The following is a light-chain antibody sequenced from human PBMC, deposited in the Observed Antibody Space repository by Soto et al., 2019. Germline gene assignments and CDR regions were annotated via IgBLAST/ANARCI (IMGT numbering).Light chain of an antibody. CDR2: AAS. CDR3: QKYNRAPWT. V-gene: IGKV1-27*01. CDR1: QDINTY. Sequence: DIQMTQSPSSLSASVGDRVTITCRPSQDINTYLAWYQQKPGKTPKLLIYAASTLESGVPSRFSGSGSGTDFTLTISSLQPEDVATYYCQKYNRAPWTFGQGTKVEIK. J-gene: IGKJ1*01.